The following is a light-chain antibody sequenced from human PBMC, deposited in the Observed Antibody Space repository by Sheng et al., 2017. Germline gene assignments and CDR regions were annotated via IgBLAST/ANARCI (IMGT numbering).Light chain of an antibody. CDR1: QPISTY. V-gene: IGKV1-39*01. CDR2: GVS. Sequence: IQMTQSPRSLSASVGDIVTITCRTSQPISTYLNWYRHRPGKAPELLIFGVSSLLSGVPSRFIGSGSGTDFTLTINGLQPEDYATYYCQESYSTPWSFGPGTRVENK. J-gene: IGKJ1*01. CDR3: QESYSTPWS.